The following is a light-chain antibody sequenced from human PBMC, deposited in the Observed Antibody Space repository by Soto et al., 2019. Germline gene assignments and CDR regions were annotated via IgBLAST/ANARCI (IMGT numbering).Light chain of an antibody. J-gene: IGLJ1*01. CDR2: DVS. V-gene: IGLV2-11*01. CDR1: SSDVGGYNY. CDR3: CSYAGSNTFDV. Sequence: QSALTQPRSVSGSPGQSVTISCTGTSSDVGGYNYVSWYQHHPGKAPKLMIFDVSKRPSGGPDRFSGSKSGNTASLTISGLQAEDEADYYCCSYAGSNTFDVFGTGTKLTVL.